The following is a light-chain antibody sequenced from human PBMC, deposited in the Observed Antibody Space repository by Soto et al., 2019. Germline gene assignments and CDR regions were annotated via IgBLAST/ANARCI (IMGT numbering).Light chain of an antibody. Sequence: QSALTQPASVSGSPGQSITISCAGTRSDIGASNSVSWYQHLPGRPPTLIIYEVSKRPSGVPDRFSGSKSGNTASLTVSGLQAEDEADYYCCSYAGSNNFVVFGGGTKVTVL. CDR3: CSYAGSNNFVV. CDR1: RSDIGASNS. J-gene: IGLJ2*01. V-gene: IGLV2-8*01. CDR2: EVS.